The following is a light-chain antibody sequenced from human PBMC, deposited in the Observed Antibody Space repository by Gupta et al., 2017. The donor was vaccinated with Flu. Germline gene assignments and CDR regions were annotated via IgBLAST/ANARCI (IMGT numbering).Light chain of an antibody. J-gene: IGKJ2*01. CDR2: KVS. CDR1: QSLVHSDGNTY. CDR3: MQSTQFPFT. Sequence: CSSSQSLVHSDGNTYLSWLQQKPGQPPRLLIYKVSSRFSGVPDRFSASGAGTEFTLRINRVEAEDVAIYYCMQSTQFPFTFGPGTSL. V-gene: IGKV2-24*01.